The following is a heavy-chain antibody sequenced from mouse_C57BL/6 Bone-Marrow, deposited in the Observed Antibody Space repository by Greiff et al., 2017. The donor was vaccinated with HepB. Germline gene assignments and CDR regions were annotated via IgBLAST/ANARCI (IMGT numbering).Heavy chain of an antibody. CDR3: ARDAPLPGNEGAMDY. D-gene: IGHD2-10*01. J-gene: IGHJ4*01. CDR1: GFTFSDFY. CDR2: SRNKANDYTT. V-gene: IGHV7-1*01. Sequence: EVKLMESGGGLVQSGRSLRLSCATSGFTFSDFYMEWVRQAPGKGLEWIAASRNKANDYTTEYSASVKGRFIVSRDTSQTILYLQMNALRAEDTAIYYCARDAPLPGNEGAMDYWGQGTSVTVSS.